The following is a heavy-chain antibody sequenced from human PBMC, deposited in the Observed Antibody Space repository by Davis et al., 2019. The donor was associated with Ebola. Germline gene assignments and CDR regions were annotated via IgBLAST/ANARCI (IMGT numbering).Heavy chain of an antibody. D-gene: IGHD2-2*01. CDR2: IKQDGSEK. CDR1: GFTFSSYW. J-gene: IGHJ6*04. Sequence: GESLKISCAASGFTFSSYWMSWVRQAPGKGLEWVANIKQDGSEKYYVDSVKGRFTISRDNAKNSLYLQMNSLRAEDTAVYYCARDTSCTTTSCYVHYSGLDVWGKGTTVTVSS. V-gene: IGHV3-7*01. CDR3: ARDTSCTTTSCYVHYSGLDV.